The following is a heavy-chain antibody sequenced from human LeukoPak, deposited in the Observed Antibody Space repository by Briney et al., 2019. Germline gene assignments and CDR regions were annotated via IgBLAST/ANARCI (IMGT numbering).Heavy chain of an antibody. J-gene: IGHJ6*03. CDR3: ARVRAGTTHYYYYYMDV. D-gene: IGHD1-7*01. CDR1: GYTFTSYG. V-gene: IGHV1-18*01. Sequence: ASVKVSCKASGYTFTSYGISWVRQAPGQGLEWMGRISAYNGNTNYAQKLQGRVTMTTDTSTSTAYMELRSLRSDDTAVYYCARVRAGTTHYYYYYMDVWGKGTTVTVSS. CDR2: ISAYNGNT.